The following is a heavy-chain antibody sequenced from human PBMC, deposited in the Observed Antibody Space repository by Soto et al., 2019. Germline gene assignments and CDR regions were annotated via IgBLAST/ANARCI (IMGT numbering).Heavy chain of an antibody. CDR1: GDSISTSFFY. Sequence: VELRESGPGLVRPSQTLSLACNVSGDSISTSFFYWGWVRQIPGKGLEWIGYIYKSGRTYYNPSLQSRVRMSVDSSKNQFSLSLSPVTAADTAVYYCARDSGDVSGVGFDYWGPGTLVTVSS. CDR2: IYKSGRT. V-gene: IGHV4-31*03. CDR3: ARDSGDVSGVGFDY. D-gene: IGHD3-3*01. J-gene: IGHJ4*02.